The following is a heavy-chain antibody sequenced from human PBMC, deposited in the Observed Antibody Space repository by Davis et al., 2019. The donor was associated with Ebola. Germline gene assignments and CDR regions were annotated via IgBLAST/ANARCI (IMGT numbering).Heavy chain of an antibody. V-gene: IGHV3-30*04. D-gene: IGHD4-17*01. J-gene: IGHJ6*02. CDR3: ARDAYPQDYGDLIYNYYYGMDV. CDR2: ISYDGSNK. Sequence: GESLKISCAASGFTFSSYAMHWVRQAPGKGLEWVAVISYDGSNKYYADSVKGRFTISRDNSKNTLYLQMNSLRAEDTAVYYCARDAYPQDYGDLIYNYYYGMDVWGQGTTVTVSS. CDR1: GFTFSSYA.